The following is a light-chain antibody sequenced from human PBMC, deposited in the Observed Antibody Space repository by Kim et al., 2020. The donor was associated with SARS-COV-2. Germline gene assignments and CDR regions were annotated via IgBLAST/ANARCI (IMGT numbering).Light chain of an antibody. Sequence: DIQMTQSPSSLSASVGDRVTITCRTSQSISSYLNWYQQKPGKAPKFLIYAASNLQSGVPSRFSGSGSGTDFTLTITSLQPEDFATYYCQQSHSTPRTFVEGTKVDIK. CDR2: AAS. CDR1: QSISSY. CDR3: QQSHSTPRT. J-gene: IGKJ1*01. V-gene: IGKV1-39*01.